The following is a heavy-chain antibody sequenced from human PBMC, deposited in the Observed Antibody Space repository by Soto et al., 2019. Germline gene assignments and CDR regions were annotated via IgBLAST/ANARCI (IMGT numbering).Heavy chain of an antibody. J-gene: IGHJ4*02. CDR3: ASWGGGYCSGGSCYSAY. CDR2: INAGNGNT. Sequence: QVQLVQSGAEVKKPGASVKVSCKASGYTFTSYAMHWVRQAPGQRLEWMGWINAGNGNTKYSQKFQGRVTITRDTSGSTAYMELSSLRSEDTAVYYCASWGGGYCSGGSCYSAYWGQGTLVTVSS. V-gene: IGHV1-3*01. D-gene: IGHD2-15*01. CDR1: GYTFTSYA.